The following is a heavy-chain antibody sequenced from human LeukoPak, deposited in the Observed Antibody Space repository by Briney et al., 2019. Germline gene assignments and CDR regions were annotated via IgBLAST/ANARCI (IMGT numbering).Heavy chain of an antibody. CDR3: ARDPSASGAGGY. J-gene: IGHJ4*02. D-gene: IGHD6-13*01. Sequence: GGSLRLSCAASGFTFSSYSMNWVRQAPGKGLEWVSSISSSSSYIYYADSVKGRFTISRDNAKNSLYLQMNSLRAEDTAVYYCARDPSASGAGGYWGQGTLVTVSS. CDR1: GFTFSSYS. CDR2: ISSSSSYI. V-gene: IGHV3-21*01.